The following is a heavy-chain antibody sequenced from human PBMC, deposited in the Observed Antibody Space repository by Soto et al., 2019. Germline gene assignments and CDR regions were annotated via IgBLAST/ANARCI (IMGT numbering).Heavy chain of an antibody. D-gene: IGHD3-16*02. CDR1: GFTFSSYA. CDR3: AKEGDYIWGSYRAPFDY. Sequence: GGSLRLSCAASGFTFSSYAMSWVRQAPGKGLEWVSAISGSGGSTYYADSVKGRFTISRDNSKNTLYLQMNSLRAEDTAVYYCAKEGDYIWGSYRAPFDYWGQGTLVTVSS. V-gene: IGHV3-23*01. J-gene: IGHJ4*02. CDR2: ISGSGGST.